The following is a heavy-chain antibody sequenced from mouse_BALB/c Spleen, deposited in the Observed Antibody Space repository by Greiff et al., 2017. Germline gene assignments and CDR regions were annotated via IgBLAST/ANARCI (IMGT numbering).Heavy chain of an antibody. Sequence: QVQLQQPGAELVKPGASVKLSCKASGYTFTSYWMHWVKQRPGQGLEWIGEINPSNGRTNYNEKFKSKVTLTVDKSYSTAYMQLSSLTSEDSAVYYCGRDGGYYRYDSWFAYWGQGALGAVSA. D-gene: IGHD2-14*01. V-gene: IGHV1S81*02. CDR2: INPSNGRT. J-gene: IGHJ3*01. CDR1: GYTFTSYW. CDR3: GRDGGYYRYDSWFAY.